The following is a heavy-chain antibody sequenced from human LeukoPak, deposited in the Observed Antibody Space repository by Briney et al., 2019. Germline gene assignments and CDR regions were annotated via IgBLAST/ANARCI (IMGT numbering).Heavy chain of an antibody. CDR1: GYTFTSYG. CDR2: IIPIFNTA. D-gene: IGHD3-10*02. Sequence: SVKVSCKASGYTFTSYGINWVRQAPGQGLEWMGEIIPIFNTANYAQKFQGRVTVTADESTSTAYMELSSLRSEDTAVYYCAKAGLRAGTHYYYYMDVWGKGTTVTISS. J-gene: IGHJ6*03. V-gene: IGHV1-69*13. CDR3: AKAGLRAGTHYYYYMDV.